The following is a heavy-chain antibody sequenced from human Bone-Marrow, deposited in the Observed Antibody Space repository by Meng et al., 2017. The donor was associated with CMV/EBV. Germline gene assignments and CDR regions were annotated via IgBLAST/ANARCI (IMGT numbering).Heavy chain of an antibody. Sequence: GESLKIACAASGFSVSTNYMSWVRQAPGKALEWVSIVYSDGPTYYTDSVKGRFIIPRDYAKDTLHLQMNGLRAEYPALYYCWRYGTTSYCYSAFDVLGQGTMVTVSS. D-gene: IGHD2-2*02. CDR1: GFSVSTNY. J-gene: IGHJ3*01. V-gene: IGHV3-53*01. CDR3: WRYGTTSYCYSAFDV. CDR2: VYSDGPT.